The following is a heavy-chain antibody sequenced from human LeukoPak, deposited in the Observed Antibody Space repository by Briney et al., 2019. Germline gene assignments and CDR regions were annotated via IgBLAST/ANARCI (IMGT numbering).Heavy chain of an antibody. D-gene: IGHD2-8*01. CDR1: GFTFSSYG. V-gene: IGHV3-23*01. J-gene: IGHJ6*03. CDR2: ISGSGGNT. Sequence: QPGRSLRLSCAASGFTFSSYGMNWVRQAPGKGLEWVSGISGSGGNTYYADSVKGRFTISRDNSKNTLYLQMNSLRAEDTAVYYCAKTFQWYYMDVWGKGTTVTISS. CDR3: AKTFQWYYMDV.